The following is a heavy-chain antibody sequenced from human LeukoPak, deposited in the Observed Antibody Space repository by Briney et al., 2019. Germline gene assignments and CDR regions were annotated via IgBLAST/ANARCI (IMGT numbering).Heavy chain of an antibody. Sequence: GGSLRLSCAASGFTLSDYYMSWIRQAPGKGLEWVSYIGSSSSYTNYADSVKGRFTISRDNAKNSLYLQMNSLRAEDTAVYYCARGKWELLLGPYYWGQGTLVTVSS. CDR2: IGSSSSYT. CDR1: GFTLSDYY. V-gene: IGHV3-11*05. D-gene: IGHD1-26*01. J-gene: IGHJ4*02. CDR3: ARGKWELLLGPYY.